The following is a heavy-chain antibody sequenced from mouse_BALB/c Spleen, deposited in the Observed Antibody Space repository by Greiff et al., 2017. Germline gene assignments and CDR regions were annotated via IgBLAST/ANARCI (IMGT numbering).Heavy chain of an antibody. J-gene: IGHJ4*01. CDR2: ISYSGST. Sequence: VQLQQSGPGLVKPSQSLSLTCTVTGYSITSDYAWNWIRQFPGNKLEWMGYISYSGSTSYNPSLKSRISITRDTSKNQFFLQLNSVTTEDTATYYCARFYGRDYAMDYWGQGTSVTVSS. V-gene: IGHV3-2*02. CDR1: GYSITSDYA. CDR3: ARFYGRDYAMDY. D-gene: IGHD1-1*01.